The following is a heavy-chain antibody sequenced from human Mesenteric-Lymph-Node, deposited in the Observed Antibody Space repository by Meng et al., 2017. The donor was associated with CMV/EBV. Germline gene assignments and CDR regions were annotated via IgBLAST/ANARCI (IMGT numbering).Heavy chain of an antibody. J-gene: IGHJ4*02. CDR3: AAADYGDLPCDY. CDR1: GGTFSSYA. CDR2: INPNSGGT. Sequence: ASVKVSCKASGGTFSSYAISWVRQAPGQGLEWMGWINPNSGGTNYAQKFQGRVTMTRDTSISTAYMELSRLRSDDTAVYYCAAADYGDLPCDYWGQGTLVTVSS. V-gene: IGHV1-2*02. D-gene: IGHD4-17*01.